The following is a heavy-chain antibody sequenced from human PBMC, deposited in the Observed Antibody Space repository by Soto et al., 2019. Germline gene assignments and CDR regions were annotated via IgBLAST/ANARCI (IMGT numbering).Heavy chain of an antibody. CDR3: AKGGCARSSCSCDW. D-gene: IGHD6-13*01. J-gene: IGHJ4*02. CDR2: IRSAGRVT. V-gene: IGHV3-23*01. Sequence: PGGSLRLPCAASGFTFNQYAINWVRQAPGKGLDWVSAIRSAGRVTESADSVKGRLRITRDYSKNTVYLDMNSLRVEDTAIYYCAKGGCARSSCSCDWWGPGTLVAVSS. CDR1: GFTFNQYA.